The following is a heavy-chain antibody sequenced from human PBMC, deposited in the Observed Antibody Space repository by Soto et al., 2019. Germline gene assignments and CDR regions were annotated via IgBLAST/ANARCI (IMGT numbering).Heavy chain of an antibody. CDR3: FDP. CDR2: LSYRGSP. D-gene: IGHD3-10*01. J-gene: IGHJ5*02. Sequence: SETLSLTCTVSGGSISSTGYYWAWVRQPPGKGLEWIGTLSYRGSPSYNLHLKDRVTISADTSKNQLSLRLHSVTAAERFPRSWFDPWGQGTQVTVSS. CDR1: GGSISSTGYY. V-gene: IGHV4-39*01.